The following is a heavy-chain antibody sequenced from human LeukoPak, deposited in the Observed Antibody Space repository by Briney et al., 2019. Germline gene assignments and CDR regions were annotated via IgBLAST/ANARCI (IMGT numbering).Heavy chain of an antibody. CDR1: GFTFDDYG. V-gene: IGHV3-20*04. CDR2: INWNGGNT. J-gene: IGHJ6*02. D-gene: IGHD4-17*01. Sequence: PGGSLRLSCAASGFTFDDYGMSWVRQAPGKGLEWVSGINWNGGNTGYSDSVKGRFTISRDNAKNSLYLQMNSLGAEDTALYYCAGSRPTVTTDYYYGMDVWGQGTTVTVSS. CDR3: AGSRPTVTTDYYYGMDV.